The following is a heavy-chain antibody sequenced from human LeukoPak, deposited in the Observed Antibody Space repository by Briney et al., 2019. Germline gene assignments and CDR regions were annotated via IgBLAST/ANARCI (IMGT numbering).Heavy chain of an antibody. D-gene: IGHD3-22*01. J-gene: IGHJ4*02. V-gene: IGHV3-20*04. Sequence: GGSLRLSCAASGFTFADYGMSWVRRAPGKGLEWVSGITGNGGSVGYADAMKGRFTVSRDNAKKSLYLQMNSLRDEDTALYYCARDHVGSGYYYFDSWGQGTLVTVSS. CDR3: ARDHVGSGYYYFDS. CDR2: ITGNGGSV. CDR1: GFTFADYG.